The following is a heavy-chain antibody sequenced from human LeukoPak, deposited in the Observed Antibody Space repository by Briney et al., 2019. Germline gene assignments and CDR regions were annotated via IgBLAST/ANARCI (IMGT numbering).Heavy chain of an antibody. CDR1: GDSVSSNSAA. J-gene: IGHJ5*02. CDR3: ARDTMVRGVITFNWFDP. D-gene: IGHD3-10*01. CDR2: TYYRSKWYN. Sequence: SQTLSLTCAISGDSVSSNSAAWNWIRQSPSRGLEWLGRTYYRSKWYNDYAVSVKSRITINPDTSKNQFSLQLYSVTPEDTAVYYCARDTMVRGVITFNWFDPWGQGTLVTVSS. V-gene: IGHV6-1*01.